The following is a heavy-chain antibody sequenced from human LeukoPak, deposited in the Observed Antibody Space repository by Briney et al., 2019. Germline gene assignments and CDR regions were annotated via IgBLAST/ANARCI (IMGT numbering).Heavy chain of an antibody. CDR2: ISGSGANT. J-gene: IGHJ4*02. CDR3: ARGPKDILRFLEWLSFDY. V-gene: IGHV3-23*01. D-gene: IGHD3-3*01. Sequence: SVGSLRLSCTASGFTFSTYAMSCVRQAPGKGLEWVSTISGSGANTYYADSVKGRFIISRDNSTNTLYLHMNSLRAQDTARYYCARGPKDILRFLEWLSFDYWGQGTLVTVSS. CDR1: GFTFSTYA.